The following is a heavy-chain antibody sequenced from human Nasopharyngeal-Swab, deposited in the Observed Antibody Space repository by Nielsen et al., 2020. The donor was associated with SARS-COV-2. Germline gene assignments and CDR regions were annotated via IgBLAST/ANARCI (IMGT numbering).Heavy chain of an antibody. D-gene: IGHD3-9*01. V-gene: IGHV3-33*01. CDR2: IWYDGSNK. J-gene: IGHJ4*02. CDR3: ARDGDILTGLSLDY. Sequence: PGKGLEWVAIIWYDGSNKHYADSVKGRFTISRDNSKNTLYLQMNSLRAEDTAVYYCARDGDILTGLSLDYWGQGTLVPSPQ.